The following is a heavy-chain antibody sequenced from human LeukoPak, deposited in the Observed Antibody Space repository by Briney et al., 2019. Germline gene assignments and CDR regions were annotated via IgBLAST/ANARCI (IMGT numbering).Heavy chain of an antibody. CDR1: GFTFTSSA. Sequence: SVKVSCKASGFTFTSSAMQWVRQARGQRLEWIGWIVVGSGNTNYAQRFQERVTITRDMSTSTAYMELSSLRSEDTAVYYCASSNPVSSGTKISHYYYTDVWGKGTTVTVSS. V-gene: IGHV1-58*02. CDR3: ASSNPVSSGTKISHYYYTDV. CDR2: IVVGSGNT. J-gene: IGHJ6*03. D-gene: IGHD1-26*01.